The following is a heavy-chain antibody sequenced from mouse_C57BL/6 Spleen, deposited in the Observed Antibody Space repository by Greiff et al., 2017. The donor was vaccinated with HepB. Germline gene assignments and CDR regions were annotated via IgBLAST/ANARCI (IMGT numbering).Heavy chain of an antibody. D-gene: IGHD1-1*01. Sequence: QVQLQQSGAELVRPGTSVKVSCKASGYAFTNYLIEWVKQRPGQGLEWIGVINPGSGGTNYNEKFKGKATLTADKSSSTAYMQLSSLTSEDSAVYFCAGGSSPWYFDVWGTGTTVTVSS. CDR1: GYAFTNYL. CDR2: INPGSGGT. V-gene: IGHV1-54*01. CDR3: AGGSSPWYFDV. J-gene: IGHJ1*03.